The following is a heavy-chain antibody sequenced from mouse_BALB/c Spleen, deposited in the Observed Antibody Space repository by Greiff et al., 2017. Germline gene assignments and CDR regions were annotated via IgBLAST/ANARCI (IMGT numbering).Heavy chain of an antibody. CDR1: GFTFSNYW. Sequence: EVKLEESGGGLVQPGGSMKLSCVASGFTFSNYWMNWVRQSPEKGLEWVAEIRLKSNNYATHYAESVKGRFTISRDDSKSSVYLQMNNLRAEDTGIYYCTRDGSSDFDYWGQGTTLTVSS. CDR2: IRLKSNNYAT. D-gene: IGHD1-1*01. V-gene: IGHV6-6*02. CDR3: TRDGSSDFDY. J-gene: IGHJ2*01.